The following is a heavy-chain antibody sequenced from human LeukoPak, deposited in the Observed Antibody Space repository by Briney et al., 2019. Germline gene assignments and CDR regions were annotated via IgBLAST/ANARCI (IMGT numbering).Heavy chain of an antibody. CDR2: INPNSGGT. V-gene: IGHV1-2*02. CDR3: ARVAPGVVVAATDY. Sequence: ASVKVSCKASGYTFTSYDINWVRQATGPGLEWMGWINPNSGGTNYAQKFQGRVTMTRDTSISTAYMELSRLRSDDTAVYYCARVAPGVVVAATDYWGQGTLVTVSS. D-gene: IGHD2-15*01. J-gene: IGHJ4*02. CDR1: GYTFTSYD.